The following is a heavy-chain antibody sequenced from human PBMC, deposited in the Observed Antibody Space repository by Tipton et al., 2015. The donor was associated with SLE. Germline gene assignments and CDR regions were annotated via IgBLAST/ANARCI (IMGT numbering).Heavy chain of an antibody. V-gene: IGHV4-61*02. D-gene: IGHD3-3*01. CDR2: IYTSGGT. CDR3: ARGFLEWLFDDAFDI. Sequence: TLSLTCTVSGGSISSGSYYWSWIRQPAGKGLEWIGRIYTSGGTNYNPSLKSRVTISVDTSKNQFSLKLSSVTAADTAVHYCARGFLEWLFDDAFDIWGQGTMVTVSS. CDR1: GGSISSGSYY. J-gene: IGHJ3*02.